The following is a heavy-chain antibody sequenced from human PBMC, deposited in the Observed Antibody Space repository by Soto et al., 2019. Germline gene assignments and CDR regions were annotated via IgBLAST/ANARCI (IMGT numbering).Heavy chain of an antibody. CDR1: GFTFSSYA. V-gene: IGHV3-23*01. CDR2: VSIGGSK. Sequence: PGGSLRLSCAASGFTFSSYAMGWVRQGPGKGLEWVAVVSIGGSKHYADSVRGRFTISRDNSKNTLSLQMNSLTAADTAVYFCVKRRGAGGHFDYWGQGAMVTVSS. D-gene: IGHD2-15*01. CDR3: VKRRGAGGHFDY. J-gene: IGHJ4*02.